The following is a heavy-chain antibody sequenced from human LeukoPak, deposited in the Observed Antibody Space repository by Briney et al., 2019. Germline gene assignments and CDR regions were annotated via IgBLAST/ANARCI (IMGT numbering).Heavy chain of an antibody. CDR2: FDPEDGET. CDR3: ARGGRIAAAGTQFGY. J-gene: IGHJ4*02. D-gene: IGHD6-13*01. V-gene: IGHV1-24*01. Sequence: GASVKVSCKVSGYTLTELSMHWVRQAPGKGLEWMGGFDPEDGETIYAQKFQGRVTMTRDMSTSTVYMELSSLRSEDTAVYYCARGGRIAAAGTQFGYWGQGTLVTVSS. CDR1: GYTLTELS.